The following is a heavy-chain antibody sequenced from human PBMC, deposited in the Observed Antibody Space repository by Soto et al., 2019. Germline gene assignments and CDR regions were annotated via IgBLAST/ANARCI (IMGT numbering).Heavy chain of an antibody. CDR1: GGTFSSYA. CDR3: ASNRYCSGGSCYSSYYYYGMDV. CDR2: IIPNFGTA. V-gene: IGHV1-69*12. J-gene: IGHJ6*02. Sequence: QVQLVQSGAEVKKPGSSVKVSCKASGGTFSSYAISWVRQAPGQGLEWMGGIIPNFGTANYAQKFQGRVTITADESTSTAYMELSSLRSEDTAVYYCASNRYCSGGSCYSSYYYYGMDVWGQGTTVTVSS. D-gene: IGHD2-15*01.